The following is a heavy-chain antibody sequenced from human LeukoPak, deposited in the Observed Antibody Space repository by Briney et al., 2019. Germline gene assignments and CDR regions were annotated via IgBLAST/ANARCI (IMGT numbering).Heavy chain of an antibody. CDR2: INPNSSGT. D-gene: IGHD6-13*01. CDR1: GYTFTGYY. Sequence: GASVKVSCKASGYTFTGYYMHWVRQAPGQGLEWMGRINPNSSGTNYAQKLQGRVTMTRDTSISTAYMELSRLRSDDTAVYYCASSPYSSSHYYFDYWGQGTLVTVSS. J-gene: IGHJ4*02. CDR3: ASSPYSSSHYYFDY. V-gene: IGHV1-2*06.